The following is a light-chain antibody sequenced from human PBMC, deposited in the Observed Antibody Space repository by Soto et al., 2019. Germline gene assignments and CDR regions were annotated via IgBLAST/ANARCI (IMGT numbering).Light chain of an antibody. J-gene: IGLJ1*01. Sequence: QLVPTQPPSVSGAPGQRVTISCTGSSSNIGAGYDVHWYQQLPGTAPKLLIYANSNRPSGVPDRFSGSKSGTSASLAITGLQAEDEADYYCQSYDSSLSLYVFGSGTKLTVL. V-gene: IGLV1-40*01. CDR1: SSNIGAGYD. CDR3: QSYDSSLSLYV. CDR2: ANS.